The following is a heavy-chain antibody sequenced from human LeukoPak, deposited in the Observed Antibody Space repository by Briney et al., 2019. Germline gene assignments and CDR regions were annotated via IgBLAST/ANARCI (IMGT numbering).Heavy chain of an antibody. D-gene: IGHD3-9*01. V-gene: IGHV1-69*04. J-gene: IGHJ4*02. Sequence: SVKVSCKASGGTFSSYAISWVRQTPGQGLEWMGRIIPILGIANYAQKFQGRVTITADKSTSTAYMELSSLRSEDTAVYYCAKTYYDILSPQGFDYWGQGTLVTVSS. CDR2: IIPILGIA. CDR3: AKTYYDILSPQGFDY. CDR1: GGTFSSYA.